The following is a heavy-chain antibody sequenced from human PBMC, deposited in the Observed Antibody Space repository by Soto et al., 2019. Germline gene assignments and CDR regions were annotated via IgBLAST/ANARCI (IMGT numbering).Heavy chain of an antibody. CDR3: AKLGGFDY. CDR1: GFTFSSYG. V-gene: IGHV3-30*18. J-gene: IGHJ4*02. Sequence: LRLSCAASGFTFSSYGMHWVRQAPGKGLEWVAVISYDGSNKYYADSVKGRFTISRDNSKNTLYLQMNSLRAEDTAVYYCAKLGGFDYWGQGTLVTVSS. D-gene: IGHD3-10*01. CDR2: ISYDGSNK.